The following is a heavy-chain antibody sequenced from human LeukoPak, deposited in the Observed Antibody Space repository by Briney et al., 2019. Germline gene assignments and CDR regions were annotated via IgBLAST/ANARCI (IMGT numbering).Heavy chain of an antibody. D-gene: IGHD3-3*01. J-gene: IGHJ4*02. CDR1: GGSFSGYY. CDR3: ARVNYDFWSGYYVGHYFDY. CDR2: INHSGST. V-gene: IGHV4-34*01. Sequence: SETLSLTXAVYGGSFSGYYWSWIRQPPGKGVEWIGEINHSGSTNYNPSLKSRVTISVDTSKNQFSLKLSSVTAADTAVYYCARVNYDFWSGYYVGHYFDYWGQGTLVTVSS.